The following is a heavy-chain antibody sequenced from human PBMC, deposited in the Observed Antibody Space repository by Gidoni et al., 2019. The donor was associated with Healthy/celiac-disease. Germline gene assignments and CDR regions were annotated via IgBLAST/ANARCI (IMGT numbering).Heavy chain of an antibody. Sequence: EVQLVESGGGLVKPGGSLRLSCAASGFTFSSYSMNWVRQDPGKGLGWVSSISSSSSYIYYADSVKGRFTISRDNAKNSLYLQMNSLRAEDTAVYYCAGVDTAMVDFDYWGQGTLVTVSS. D-gene: IGHD5-18*01. V-gene: IGHV3-21*01. J-gene: IGHJ4*02. CDR1: GFTFSSYS. CDR3: AGVDTAMVDFDY. CDR2: ISSSSSYI.